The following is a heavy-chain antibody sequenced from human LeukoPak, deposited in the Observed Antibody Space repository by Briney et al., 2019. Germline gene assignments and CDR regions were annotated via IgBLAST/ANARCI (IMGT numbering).Heavy chain of an antibody. CDR2: INQGGREK. J-gene: IGHJ4*02. CDR3: ARIKVRQWLAYYFDY. V-gene: IGHV3-7*01. CDR1: GFLLSDYW. D-gene: IGHD6-19*01. Sequence: GGSLRLSCAASGFLLSDYWMSWVRQGPGEGLEWVANINQGGREKYYVDSVKGRFTISRDNAKNSLYLQMNSLRAEDTAVYYCARIKVRQWLAYYFDYWGQGTLVTVSS.